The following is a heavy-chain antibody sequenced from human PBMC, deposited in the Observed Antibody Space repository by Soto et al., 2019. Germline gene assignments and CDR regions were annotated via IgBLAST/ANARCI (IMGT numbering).Heavy chain of an antibody. CDR3: ARLTTVTPYYFDY. CDR2: IYNSGST. CDR1: GGSISSGGYY. D-gene: IGHD4-17*01. J-gene: IGHJ4*02. V-gene: IGHV4-31*03. Sequence: SETLSLTCTVSGGSISSGGYYWSWIRQHPGKGLEWIGYIYNSGSTYYNPSLKSRVTISVDTSKNQFSLKLSSVTAADTAVYYCARLTTVTPYYFDYWGQGTLVTVSS.